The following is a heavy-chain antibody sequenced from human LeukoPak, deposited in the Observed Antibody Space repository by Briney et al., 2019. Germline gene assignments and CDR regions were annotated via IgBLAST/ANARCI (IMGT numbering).Heavy chain of an antibody. J-gene: IGHJ4*02. V-gene: IGHV1-2*02. CDR1: GYTFSDYY. CDR2: ITPNIGGT. CDR3: GRGVNLLVPTAIIAS. Sequence: GASVKVSCKASGYTFSDYYIHWVRLATGQGLEWMGWITPNIGGTNYAQKLQGRVTMTRDTSISTAYMELSRMRTGETAVYWCGRGVNLLVPTAIIASWGKGPLVTVSS. D-gene: IGHD2-2*02.